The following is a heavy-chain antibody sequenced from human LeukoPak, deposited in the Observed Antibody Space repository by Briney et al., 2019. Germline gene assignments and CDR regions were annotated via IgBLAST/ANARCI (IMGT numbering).Heavy chain of an antibody. J-gene: IGHJ4*02. CDR3: ARDEVATGIDY. CDR2: IYYSGSA. CDR1: GGSISSGGYY. V-gene: IGHV4-31*03. Sequence: SETLSLTCTVSGGSISSGGYYWSWIRQHPGKGLEWIGYIYYSGSAYYNPSLKSRVTISVDTSKNQFSLKLSSVTAADTAVYYRARDEVATGIDYWGQGTLVTVSS.